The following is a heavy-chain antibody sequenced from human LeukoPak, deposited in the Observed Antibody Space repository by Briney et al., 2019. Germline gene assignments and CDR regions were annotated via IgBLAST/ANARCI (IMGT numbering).Heavy chain of an antibody. CDR3: ARPRRYSSSWGTFDI. Sequence: SETLSLTCAVYGGSFSGYYWSWIRQPPGKGLEWIGEISHSGSTNYNPSLKSRVTISVDTSKNQFSLKLSSVTAADTAVYYCARPRRYSSSWGTFDIWGQGTMVTVSS. V-gene: IGHV4-34*01. J-gene: IGHJ3*02. CDR2: ISHSGST. CDR1: GGSFSGYY. D-gene: IGHD6-13*01.